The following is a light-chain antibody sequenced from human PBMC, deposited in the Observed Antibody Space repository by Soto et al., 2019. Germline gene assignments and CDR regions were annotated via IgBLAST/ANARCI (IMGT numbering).Light chain of an antibody. V-gene: IGLV2-14*01. Sequence: QSALTQPASVSGSPGQWITISCTGTSSDVGGYNYVSWYQQHPGKAPKLMIYEVSNRPSGVSNRFSGSKSGNTASLTISGLQAVDEADYYCTSYTSISLYVFGTGTKVTVL. CDR3: TSYTSISLYV. J-gene: IGLJ1*01. CDR1: SSDVGGYNY. CDR2: EVS.